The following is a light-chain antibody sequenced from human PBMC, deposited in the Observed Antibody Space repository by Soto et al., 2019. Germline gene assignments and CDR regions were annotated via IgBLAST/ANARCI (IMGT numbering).Light chain of an antibody. J-gene: IGLJ1*01. CDR1: SSDFGDFNY. CDR2: DVS. Sequence: QSALTQPASVSGSPGQSSTISCTGTSSDFGDFNYVFWYQQHPGKAPKLLIYDVSNRPSGVSNRFSGSKSGDTASLTISGLQAEDEADYYCTSYTTSITYVFGTGTKLTVL. V-gene: IGLV2-14*03. CDR3: TSYTTSITYV.